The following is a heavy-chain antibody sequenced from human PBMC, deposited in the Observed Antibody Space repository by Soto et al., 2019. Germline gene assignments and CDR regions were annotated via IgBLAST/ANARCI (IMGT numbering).Heavy chain of an antibody. CDR2: IWFDGSNK. D-gene: IGHD6-6*01. J-gene: IGHJ6*02. CDR3: ARAGVYSSASLAYYYYDMDV. CDR1: GFTFSAYG. V-gene: IGHV3-33*01. Sequence: QVQLVESGGGVVQPGRSLRLSCSASGFTFSAYGMHWVRQAPGKGLEWVAVIWFDGSNKYYVDSVKGRFTFSRDNSKKTLYMQMNSLRTEDTAVYYCARAGVYSSASLAYYYYDMDVWGQGTTVTVSS.